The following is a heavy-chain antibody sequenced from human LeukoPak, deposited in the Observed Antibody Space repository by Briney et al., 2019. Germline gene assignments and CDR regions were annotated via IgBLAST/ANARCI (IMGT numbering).Heavy chain of an antibody. V-gene: IGHV1-2*02. CDR3: ARDGGGTYQDFDY. J-gene: IGHJ4*02. Sequence: PWASVKVSCKASGYTFTDSSIHWVRQAPGQGLEWMGWINCDSGVTKYAEKFQGRVSMTRDTSISTAYMDLSRLTSDDTAIYYCARDGGGTYQDFDYWGQGTLVTVSS. CDR2: INCDSGVT. D-gene: IGHD1-26*01. CDR1: GYTFTDSS.